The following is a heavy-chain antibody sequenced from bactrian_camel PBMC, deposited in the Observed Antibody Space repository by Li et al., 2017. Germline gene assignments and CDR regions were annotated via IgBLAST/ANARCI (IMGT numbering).Heavy chain of an antibody. CDR2: ITDDGTA. J-gene: IGHJ6*01. CDR1: GDVVSNYC. V-gene: IGHV3S1*01. Sequence: HVQLVESGGGSVQAGGSLRLTCAASGDVVSNYCMGWFRQSPGKRLEWVSAITDDGTAYYKSSVKGRFTIARDNAKNNLYLQMNNLKPDDTAMYHCAADGLSGSSYDEVPYFAYSGQGTQVTVS. CDR3: AADGLSGSSYDEVPYFAY. D-gene: IGHD2*01.